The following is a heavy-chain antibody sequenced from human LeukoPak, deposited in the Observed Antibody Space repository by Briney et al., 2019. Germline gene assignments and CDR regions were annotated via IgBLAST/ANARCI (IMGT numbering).Heavy chain of an antibody. J-gene: IGHJ4*02. D-gene: IGHD1-26*01. V-gene: IGHV3-30*01. Sequence: SLRLSCAASGLTFSIYAMDWVRHAQGDVLEWEAVIAFDGSNKYYADSVKGRFTISRDNSKNPLYLQMNSLRAEDTAVYYCARGGLSGSLYPFDYWGQGTLVTVSS. CDR1: GLTFSIYA. CDR3: ARGGLSGSLYPFDY. CDR2: IAFDGSNK.